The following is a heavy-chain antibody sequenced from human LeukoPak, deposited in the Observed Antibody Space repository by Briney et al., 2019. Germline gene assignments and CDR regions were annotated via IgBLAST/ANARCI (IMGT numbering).Heavy chain of an antibody. CDR3: ARDYYDSSGYYYAFDY. CDR1: GFTFSTYS. J-gene: IGHJ4*02. V-gene: IGHV3-48*01. D-gene: IGHD3-22*01. CDR2: ISISTSDI. Sequence: GGSLRLSCAASGFTFSTYSMNWVRQAPGKGLEWISYISISTSDIYYADSVKGRFTISRDNARNSLYLQMNSLRAEDTAVYYCARDYYDSSGYYYAFDYWGQGTLVTVSS.